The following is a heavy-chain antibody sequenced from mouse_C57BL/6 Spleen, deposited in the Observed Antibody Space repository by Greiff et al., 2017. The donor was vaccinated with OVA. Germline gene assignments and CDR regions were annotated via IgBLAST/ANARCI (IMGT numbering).Heavy chain of an antibody. V-gene: IGHV1-74*01. Sequence: QVQLKQPGAELVKPGASVKVSCKASGYTFTSYWMHWVKQRPGQGLEWIGRIHPSDSDTNYNQKFKGKATLTVDKSSSTAYMQLSSLTSEDSAVYYCAIGGDYLLCFDVWGTGTTVTVSS. D-gene: IGHD5-5*01. CDR2: IHPSDSDT. J-gene: IGHJ1*03. CDR3: AIGGDYLLCFDV. CDR1: GYTFTSYW.